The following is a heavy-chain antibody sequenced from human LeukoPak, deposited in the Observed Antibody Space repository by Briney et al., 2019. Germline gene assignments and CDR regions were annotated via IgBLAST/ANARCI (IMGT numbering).Heavy chain of an antibody. CDR3: ARDRWDCSSTSCYVPFDY. D-gene: IGHD2-2*01. J-gene: IGHJ4*02. CDR2: ISSSSSYI. Sequence: PGGSLRLSCAASGFTFSSYSMNWVRQAPGKGLEWVSSISSSSSYIYYADSVKGRFTISRDNAKNSLYLQMNSLRAEDTAVYYCARDRWDCSSTSCYVPFDYWGQGTLVTVSS. V-gene: IGHV3-21*01. CDR1: GFTFSSYS.